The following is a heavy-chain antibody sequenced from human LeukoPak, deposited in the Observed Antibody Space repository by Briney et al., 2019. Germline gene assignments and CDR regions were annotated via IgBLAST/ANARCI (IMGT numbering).Heavy chain of an antibody. CDR2: ISWNSGSI. Sequence: GRSLRLSCAASGFTFDDYAMHWVRRAPGKGLEWVSGISWNSGSIGYADSVKGRFTISRDNAKNSLYLQMNSLRAEDMALYYCAKEYCSGGSCYRGAFDIWGQGTMVTVSS. CDR1: GFTFDDYA. V-gene: IGHV3-9*03. J-gene: IGHJ3*02. D-gene: IGHD2-15*01. CDR3: AKEYCSGGSCYRGAFDI.